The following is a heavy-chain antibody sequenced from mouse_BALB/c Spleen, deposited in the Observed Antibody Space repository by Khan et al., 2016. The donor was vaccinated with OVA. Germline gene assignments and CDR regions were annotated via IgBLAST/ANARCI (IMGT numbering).Heavy chain of an antibody. CDR2: IYPGSDNA. D-gene: IGHD2-3*01. V-gene: IGHV1-81*01. CDR3: ARGDGYYVYFDY. J-gene: IGHJ2*01. CDR1: GYTFTYYV. Sequence: VQLQQSGPELVKPGASVKMSCKASGYTFTYYVITWVKQRTGQGLEWIGEIYPGSDNAYYNERFKGKAKLNAAKSSTTTHMQLSSLPSEEPAVYFCARGDGYYVYFDYCGQGTTLTVSS.